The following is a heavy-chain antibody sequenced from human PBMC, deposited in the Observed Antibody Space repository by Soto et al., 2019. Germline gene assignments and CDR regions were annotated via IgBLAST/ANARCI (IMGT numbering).Heavy chain of an antibody. CDR2: ISSSSSYI. V-gene: IGHV3-21*01. J-gene: IGHJ6*02. CDR3: ARDETRGFWSGYPHVGYGMDV. Sequence: GGSLRLSCAASGFTFSSYSMNWVRQAPGKGLEWVSSISSSSSYIYYADSVKGRFTISRDNAKNSLYLQMNSLRAEDTAVYYCARDETRGFWSGYPHVGYGMDVWGQGTTVTVSS. CDR1: GFTFSSYS. D-gene: IGHD3-3*01.